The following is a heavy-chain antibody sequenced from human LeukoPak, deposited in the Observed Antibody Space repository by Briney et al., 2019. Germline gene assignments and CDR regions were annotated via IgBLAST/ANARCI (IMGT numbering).Heavy chain of an antibody. V-gene: IGHV4-39*01. J-gene: IGHJ5*02. CDR1: GGSISSSSYY. Sequence: SETLSLTCTVSGGSISSSSYYWGWIRQPPGKGLEWIGSIYYSGSTYYNPSLKSRVTISVDTSKNQFSLKLSSVTAADTAVYYCARAHPPNFKTTPESWFDPWGQGTLVTVSS. CDR2: IYYSGST. CDR3: ARAHPPNFKTTPESWFDP. D-gene: IGHD4-11*01.